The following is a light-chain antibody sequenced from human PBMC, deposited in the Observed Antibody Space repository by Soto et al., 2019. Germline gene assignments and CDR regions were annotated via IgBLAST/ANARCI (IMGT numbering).Light chain of an antibody. CDR3: QQYACLSWT. J-gene: IGKJ1*01. V-gene: IGKV3-20*01. CDR2: GAS. CDR1: QSVSSNF. Sequence: DIVLTQSPGTLSLSPGERATLSCRASQSVSSNFLAWYQEKLGQAPRLLIYGASKRATGIPDRFSGSWSGTYFTLTISILQPEYSTLYCCQQYACLSWTFGEGTKVDIK.